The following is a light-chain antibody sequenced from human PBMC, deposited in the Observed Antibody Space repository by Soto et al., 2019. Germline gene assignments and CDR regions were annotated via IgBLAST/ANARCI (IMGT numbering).Light chain of an antibody. Sequence: ENVLTQSPGTLSLSPGERATLSCRASQSVTSSLVWYQQKPGQAPRLLMYDASNRATGIPARFSGSGSGTDFTLTISSLEPEDSAVYYCQQRSTWPRTFGGGTKVE. CDR2: DAS. CDR1: QSVTSS. J-gene: IGKJ4*01. CDR3: QQRSTWPRT. V-gene: IGKV3-11*01.